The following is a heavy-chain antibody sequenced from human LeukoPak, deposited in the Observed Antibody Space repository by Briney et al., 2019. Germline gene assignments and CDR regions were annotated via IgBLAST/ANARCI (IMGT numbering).Heavy chain of an antibody. CDR1: GGSISSGRYY. J-gene: IGHJ4*02. CDR3: ARDGQGYSSGWYDGYFDY. CDR2: IYTSGST. Sequence: PSQTLSLTCTVSGGSISSGRYYWSWIRQPAGKGLEWIGRIYTSGSTNYNPSLKSRVTISVDTSKNQFSLKLSSVTAADTAVYYCARDGQGYSSGWYDGYFDYWGQGTLVTVSS. V-gene: IGHV4-61*02. D-gene: IGHD6-19*01.